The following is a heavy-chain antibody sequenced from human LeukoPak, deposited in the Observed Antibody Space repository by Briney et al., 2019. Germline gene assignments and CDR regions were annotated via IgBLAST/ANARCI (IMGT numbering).Heavy chain of an antibody. CDR2: IYHSGST. CDR3: ARSRGYYFDY. V-gene: IGHV4-4*02. J-gene: IGHJ4*02. Sequence: PSETLSLTCAVSGGSISSSNWWSWVRQPPGKGLEWIGEIYHSGSTNYNPSLKSRVTISVDTSKNQFSLKLSSVTAADTAVYYCARSRGYYFDYWGQGTLVTVSS. D-gene: IGHD5-12*01. CDR1: GGSISSSNW.